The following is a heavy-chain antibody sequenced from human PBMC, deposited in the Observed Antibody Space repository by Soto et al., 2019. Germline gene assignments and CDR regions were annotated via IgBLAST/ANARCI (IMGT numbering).Heavy chain of an antibody. V-gene: IGHV5-51*01. D-gene: IGHD2-2*01. CDR1: GYSFSDYW. Sequence: PGESLKISCKGSGYSFSDYWLAWVRQMPGKGLEWMGIIYPGDSETRHSPSFQGQVTISADKSISTAYLQWSNLKASDTATYYCARRFCSSTSCYYFDYWGQGALVPV. CDR2: IYPGDSET. J-gene: IGHJ4*02. CDR3: ARRFCSSTSCYYFDY.